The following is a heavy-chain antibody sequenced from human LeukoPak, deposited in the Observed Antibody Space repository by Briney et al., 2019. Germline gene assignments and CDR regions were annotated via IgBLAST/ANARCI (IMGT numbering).Heavy chain of an antibody. CDR2: MNPNSGNT. CDR1: GYTFTSYD. CDR3: ARGQDIVPPLDWFDP. J-gene: IGHJ5*02. D-gene: IGHD2-15*01. Sequence: ASVKVSCKASGYTFTSYDINWVRQATGQGLEWMGWMNPNSGNTGYAQRFQGRVTMTRNTSISTAYMELSSLRSEDTAVYYCARGQDIVPPLDWFDPWGQGTLVTVSS. V-gene: IGHV1-8*01.